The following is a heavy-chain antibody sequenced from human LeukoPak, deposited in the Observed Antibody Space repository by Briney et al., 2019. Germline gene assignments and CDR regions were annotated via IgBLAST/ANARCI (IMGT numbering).Heavy chain of an antibody. Sequence: PGASLRLSCAASGFTFSNYAMSWVRQAPGKGLEWVSAITGGGSGIYYADSMKSRFTISRDNSKNTLYLQINSLRAGDTAVYYCAKWGDYDVLTGYYVSDYWGQGTLVTVSS. J-gene: IGHJ4*02. V-gene: IGHV3-23*01. CDR1: GFTFSNYA. CDR2: ITGGGSGI. D-gene: IGHD3-9*01. CDR3: AKWGDYDVLTGYYVSDY.